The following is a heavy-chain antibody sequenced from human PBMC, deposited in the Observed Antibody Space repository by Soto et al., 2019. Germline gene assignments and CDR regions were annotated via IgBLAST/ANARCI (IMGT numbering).Heavy chain of an antibody. CDR2: ISAYNGNT. V-gene: IGHV1-18*01. D-gene: IGHD2-2*01. Sequence: GASVTVSCKASGYTFTSDGISWVRQAPGQGLEWMGWISAYNGNTNYAQKLQGRVTMTTDTSTSTAYMELRSLRSDDTAVYYCARDRGYCSSTSCYRSPGYWGQGTLVTVSS. CDR1: GYTFTSDG. CDR3: ARDRGYCSSTSCYRSPGY. J-gene: IGHJ4*02.